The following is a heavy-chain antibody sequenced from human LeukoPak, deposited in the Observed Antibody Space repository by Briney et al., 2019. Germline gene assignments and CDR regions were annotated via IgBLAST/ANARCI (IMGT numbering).Heavy chain of an antibody. CDR2: IYYSGST. D-gene: IGHD3-10*02. J-gene: IGHJ6*02. Sequence: ASETLSLTCTVSGGSISSYYWSWIRQPPGKGLEWIGYIYYSGSTNYNPSLKSRVTISVDTSKNQFSLNLNFVTAADTAVYYCARDSTLFGEFFYGMDVWGQGTTVTVSS. CDR3: ARDSTLFGEFFYGMDV. V-gene: IGHV4-59*12. CDR1: GGSISSYY.